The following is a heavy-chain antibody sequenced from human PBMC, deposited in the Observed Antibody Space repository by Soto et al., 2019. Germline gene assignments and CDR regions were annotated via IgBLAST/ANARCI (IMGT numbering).Heavy chain of an antibody. J-gene: IGHJ3*02. V-gene: IGHV4-4*02. Sequence: SETLSLTSAVSGGTISSSNWWSWVRQPPGKGLEWIGEIYHSGSTNYNPSLKSRVTISVDKSKNQFSLKLSSVTAADTAVYYCARFTTDNWNATDAFDIWVQGTMVTVSS. CDR3: ARFTTDNWNATDAFDI. D-gene: IGHD1-20*01. CDR1: GGTISSSNW. CDR2: IYHSGST.